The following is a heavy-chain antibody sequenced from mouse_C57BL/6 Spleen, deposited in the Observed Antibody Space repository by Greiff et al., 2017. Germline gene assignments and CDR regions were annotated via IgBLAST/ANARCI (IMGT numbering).Heavy chain of an antibody. CDR1: GFTFSSYG. J-gene: IGHJ1*03. V-gene: IGHV5-6*02. CDR2: ISSGGSYT. Sequence: EVKVEESGGDLVTPGGSLKLSCAASGFTFSSYGMSWVRQTPDKRLECVASISSGGSYTYYPDSVKGRFTISRDNAQNTLYLHMSRLRSEDTAMYDCARHGGVAGGGYFEVWGTGTTVTVSS. CDR3: ARHGGVAGGGYFEV. D-gene: IGHD1-3*01.